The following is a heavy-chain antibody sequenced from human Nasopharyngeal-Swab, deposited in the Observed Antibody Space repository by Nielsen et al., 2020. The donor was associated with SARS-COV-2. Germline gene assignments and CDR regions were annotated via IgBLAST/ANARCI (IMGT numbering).Heavy chain of an antibody. CDR3: ARGGTYYYDSSNDAFDI. CDR1: GFTFSSYD. J-gene: IGHJ3*02. Sequence: GESLKISCAASGFTFSSYDMHWVRQATGKGLEWVSAIGTAGDTYYPGSVKGRFTISRENAKNSLHLQMNSLRAGDTAVYYCARGGTYYYDSSNDAFDIWGQGTMVTVSS. D-gene: IGHD3-22*01. V-gene: IGHV3-13*01. CDR2: IGTAGDT.